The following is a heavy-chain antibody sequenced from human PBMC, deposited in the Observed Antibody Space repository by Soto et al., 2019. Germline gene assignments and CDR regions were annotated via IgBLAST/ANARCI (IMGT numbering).Heavy chain of an antibody. J-gene: IGHJ4*02. D-gene: IGHD3-16*01. CDR3: AKDVSRLAADYYFDY. CDR1: GFTFSSYG. V-gene: IGHV3-30*18. CDR2: ISYDGGNE. Sequence: QTGGSLRLSCATSGFTFSSYGMHWVRQAPGKGLEWVAVISYDGGNEYNADSVRGRFTASRDNSKNTLYLQMNSLRPEDTAVYYCAKDVSRLAADYYFDYWGQGTLVTVSS.